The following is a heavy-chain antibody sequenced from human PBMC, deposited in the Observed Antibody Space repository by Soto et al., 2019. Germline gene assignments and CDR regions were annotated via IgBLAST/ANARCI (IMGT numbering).Heavy chain of an antibody. J-gene: IGHJ3*02. CDR2: ISYDGSNK. Sequence: GGSLRLSCAASGFTFSSYGMHWVRQAPGKGLEWVAVISYDGSNKYYADSVKGRFTISRDNSKNTLYLQMNSLRAEDTAVYYCAKGKWLVLYANAFDIWGQGTMVTVSS. CDR1: GFTFSSYG. CDR3: AKGKWLVLYANAFDI. V-gene: IGHV3-30*18. D-gene: IGHD6-19*01.